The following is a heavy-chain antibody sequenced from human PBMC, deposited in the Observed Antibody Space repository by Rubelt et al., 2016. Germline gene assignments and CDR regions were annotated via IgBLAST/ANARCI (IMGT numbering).Heavy chain of an antibody. V-gene: IGHV3-11*04. Sequence: GGGLVKPGGSLRLSCAASGFTFSDYYLTWIRQAPGKGLEWVSYISSSGSTMYYADSVRGRFTISRDNAKNSLYLKMNSLRTEDTAVYYCPRPWSRQTTPAARYYYYYFAMDVWGQGTTVTVS. CDR2: ISSSGSTM. J-gene: IGHJ6*02. CDR3: PRPWSRQTTPAARYYYYYFAMDV. CDR1: GFTFSDYY. D-gene: IGHD2-2*01.